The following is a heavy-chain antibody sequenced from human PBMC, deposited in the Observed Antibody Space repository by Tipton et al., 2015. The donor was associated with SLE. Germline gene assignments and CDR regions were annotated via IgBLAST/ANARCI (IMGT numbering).Heavy chain of an antibody. CDR2: IYYSGST. D-gene: IGHD1-1*01. V-gene: IGHV4-59*11. CDR1: GGSISSHY. Sequence: GLVKPSETLSLTCTVSGGSISSHYWSWIRQPPGRGLEWIGYIYYSGSTNYNPSLKSRVTISVDTSKNQFSLKLSSVTAADTAVYYCARWLERGGWFDPWGQGTLVTVSS. CDR3: ARWLERGGWFDP. J-gene: IGHJ5*02.